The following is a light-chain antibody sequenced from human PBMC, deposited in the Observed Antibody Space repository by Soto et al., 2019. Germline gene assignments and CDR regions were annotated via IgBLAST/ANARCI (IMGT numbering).Light chain of an antibody. CDR3: QQYDSSPMYT. CDR2: AAS. Sequence: EIVLTQSPGTLSLSPGERATLSCRASQSVSSNYLAWYQQKPGQAPRLLIYAASTRATGIPDRFSGSGSGTDFTLTISGLYPEDFAVYYCQQYDSSPMYTFGQGTKLEIK. J-gene: IGKJ2*01. V-gene: IGKV3-20*01. CDR1: QSVSSNY.